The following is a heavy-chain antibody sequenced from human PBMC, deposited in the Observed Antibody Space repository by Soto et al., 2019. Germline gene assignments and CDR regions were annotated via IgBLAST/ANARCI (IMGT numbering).Heavy chain of an antibody. V-gene: IGHV1-18*04. CDR3: ARSNYGFWSGYGYFDF. D-gene: IGHD3-3*01. J-gene: IGHJ2*01. CDR1: GYTFTSSD. Sequence: GASVKVSCKPSGYTFTSSDITWVRQAPGQGLEWMGWISPYNGQTNYSQILQGRVTMTTDTLTSSAYMELRSLTSDDTAVYYCARSNYGFWSGYGYFDFWGRGTLVTVAS. CDR2: ISPYNGQT.